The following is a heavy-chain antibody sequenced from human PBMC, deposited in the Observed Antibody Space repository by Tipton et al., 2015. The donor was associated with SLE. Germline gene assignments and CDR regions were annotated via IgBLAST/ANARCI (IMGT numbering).Heavy chain of an antibody. D-gene: IGHD2-15*01. CDR1: SSSSYY. J-gene: IGHJ4*02. CDR3: ARRPGSSDY. CDR2: IKQDGSEK. Sequence: SSSSYYWGWVRQAPGKGLEWVANIKQDGSEKYYVDSVKGRFTISRDNAKNSLYLQMNSLRAEDTAVYYCARRPGSSDYWGQGTLVTVSS. V-gene: IGHV3-7*01.